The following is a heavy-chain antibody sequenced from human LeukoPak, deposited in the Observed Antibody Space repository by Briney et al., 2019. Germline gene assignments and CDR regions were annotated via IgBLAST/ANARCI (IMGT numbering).Heavy chain of an antibody. J-gene: IGHJ4*02. CDR3: ARSRVRVSFDY. D-gene: IGHD1-1*01. Sequence: GGSLRLSCAASGFTFSSYEMNWVRQAPGKGLEWVSYISSSGSTIYYADSVKGRFTISRDNAKNSLYLQMNSLRAEDTAVYYCARSRVRVSFDYWGQGTLVTVSS. V-gene: IGHV3-48*03. CDR1: GFTFSSYE. CDR2: ISSSGSTI.